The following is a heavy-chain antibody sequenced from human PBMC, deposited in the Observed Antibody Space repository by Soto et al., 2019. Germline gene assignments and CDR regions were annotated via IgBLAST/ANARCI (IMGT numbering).Heavy chain of an antibody. J-gene: IGHJ4*02. V-gene: IGHV3-23*01. CDR3: AKDIAVAVHLRSASDY. D-gene: IGHD6-19*01. CDR1: GFTFSSYA. Sequence: EVQLLESGGGLVQPGGSLRLSCAASGFTFSSYAMSWVRQAPGKGLEWVSAISGSGGSTYYADSVKGRFTISGDNSKNTLYLQMNSLRAEDTAVYYCAKDIAVAVHLRSASDYWGQGTLVTVSS. CDR2: ISGSGGST.